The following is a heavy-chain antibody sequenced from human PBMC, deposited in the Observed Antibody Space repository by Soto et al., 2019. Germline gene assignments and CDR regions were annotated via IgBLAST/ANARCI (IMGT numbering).Heavy chain of an antibody. V-gene: IGHV1-18*01. CDR2: ISAYNGNT. Sequence: QVQLVQSGAEVKKPGASVKVSCKASGYTFTSYGISWVRKAPGQGLEWMGWISAYNGNTNYAQKLQGRVTMTTDTSTSTAYMELRSLRSDDTAVYYCARDWHYSGYDYVHSGFDLLGRGTLVTVSS. CDR3: ARDWHYSGYDYVHSGFDL. CDR1: GYTFTSYG. D-gene: IGHD5-12*01. J-gene: IGHJ2*01.